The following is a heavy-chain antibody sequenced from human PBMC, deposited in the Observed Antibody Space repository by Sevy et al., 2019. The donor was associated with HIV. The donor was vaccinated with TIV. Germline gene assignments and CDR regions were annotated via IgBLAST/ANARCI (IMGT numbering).Heavy chain of an antibody. CDR3: ARGLIATRRGGGYYFDY. CDR1: GGTFSSYA. CDR2: IIPIFGTA. D-gene: IGHD6-6*01. J-gene: IGHJ4*02. Sequence: ASVKVSCKASGGTFSSYASSWVRQAPGQGLEWMGGIIPIFGTANYAQRFQGRVTVTADESTSTAYMELSSLRSEDTAVYYCARGLIATRRGGGYYFDYWGQGTLVTVSS. V-gene: IGHV1-69*13.